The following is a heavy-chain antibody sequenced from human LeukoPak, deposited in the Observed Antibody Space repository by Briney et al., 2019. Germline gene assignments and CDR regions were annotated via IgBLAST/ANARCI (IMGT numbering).Heavy chain of an antibody. CDR3: ARDPYSGSYGPYYYYYMDV. Sequence: GGSLRLSCAASGFTFSSYDMHWVRQATGKGLEWVSAIGTAGDTYYPGSVKGRFTISREYAKNSLYLQMNSLRAGDTAVYYCARDPYSGSYGPYYYYYMDVWGEGTTVTISS. V-gene: IGHV3-13*01. D-gene: IGHD1-26*01. J-gene: IGHJ6*03. CDR2: IGTAGDT. CDR1: GFTFSSYD.